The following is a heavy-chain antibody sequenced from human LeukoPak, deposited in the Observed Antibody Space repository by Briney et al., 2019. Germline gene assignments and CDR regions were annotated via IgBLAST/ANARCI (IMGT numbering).Heavy chain of an antibody. J-gene: IGHJ5*02. CDR2: ISAYNGNT. D-gene: IGHD6-19*01. Sequence: ASVTVSCKASGYTFTSYGISWVRQAPGQGLEWMGWISAYNGNTNYAQKLQGRVTTTTDTSTSTAYMELRSLRSDDTAVYYCARVWQWLENNWFDPWGQGTLVTVSS. CDR3: ARVWQWLENNWFDP. V-gene: IGHV1-18*01. CDR1: GYTFTSYG.